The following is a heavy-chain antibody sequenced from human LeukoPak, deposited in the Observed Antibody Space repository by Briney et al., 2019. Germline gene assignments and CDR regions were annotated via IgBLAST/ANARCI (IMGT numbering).Heavy chain of an antibody. J-gene: IGHJ4*02. CDR3: AREDPFVLGLPVH. CDR2: IIPIFGTA. Sequence: GASVKVSRKASGGTFSSYAISWVRQAPGQGLEWMGGIIPIFGTANYAQKFQGRVTITADESTSTAYMELSSLRSEDTAVYYCAREDPFVLGLPVHWGQGTLVTVSS. CDR1: GGTFSSYA. V-gene: IGHV1-69*13. D-gene: IGHD3-16*01.